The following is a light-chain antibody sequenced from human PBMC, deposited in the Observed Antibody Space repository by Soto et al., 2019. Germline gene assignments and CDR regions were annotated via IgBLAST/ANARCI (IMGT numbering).Light chain of an antibody. CDR1: QRVSSR. CDR3: HQYNNLWT. CDR2: GAY. J-gene: IGKJ1*01. V-gene: IGKV3-15*01. Sequence: ESMLTQSPATLSLSQGERVTHSCRARQRVSSRLAWYHQKPDQSPRLLIYGAYTRATGIPARFSGSGSGTEFTLTISSLQAEDFGLYYRHQYNNLWTFGQGTKVDIK.